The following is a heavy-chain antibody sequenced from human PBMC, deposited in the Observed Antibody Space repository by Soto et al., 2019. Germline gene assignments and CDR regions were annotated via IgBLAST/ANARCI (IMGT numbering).Heavy chain of an antibody. J-gene: IGHJ4*02. CDR1: GFTFSSYA. Sequence: QVQLVESGGGVVQPGRSLRLSCAASGFTFSSYAMHWVRQAPGKGLEWVAVISYDGSNKYYADSVKGRFTISRDNSKNTLYLQMNSLRAEDTAVYYCASSEEVVVPLDYWGQGTLVTVSS. CDR2: ISYDGSNK. V-gene: IGHV3-30-3*01. CDR3: ASSEEVVVPLDY. D-gene: IGHD3-22*01.